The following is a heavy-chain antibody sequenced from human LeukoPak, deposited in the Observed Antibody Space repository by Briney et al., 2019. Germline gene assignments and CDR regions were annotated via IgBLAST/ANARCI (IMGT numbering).Heavy chain of an antibody. CDR2: IRSRADGGTA. J-gene: IGHJ4*02. CDR3: ARGAQLLL. D-gene: IGHD2-2*01. CDR1: GFTFRDAW. Sequence: GGSLRLSCAASGFTFRDAWMTWVRQAPGKGLEWVGRIRSRADGGTAEYATAVEGRFTISRDDSTNTLYLHMSNVKTEDTAVYYCARGAQLLLWGQGTLVTVSS. V-gene: IGHV3-15*01.